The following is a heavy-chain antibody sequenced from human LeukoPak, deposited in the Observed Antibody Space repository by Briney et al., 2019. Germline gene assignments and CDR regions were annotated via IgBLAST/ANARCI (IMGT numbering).Heavy chain of an antibody. D-gene: IGHD3-10*01. Sequence: SETLSLTCTVSGGSISSSSYYWGWIRQPPGKGLEWIGSIYYSGSTYYNPSLKSRVTISVDTSKNQFSLKLSSVTAADTAVYYCARHGSGSYANFDYWGQGTLVTVSS. CDR1: GGSISSSSYY. CDR2: IYYSGST. CDR3: ARHGSGSYANFDY. V-gene: IGHV4-39*01. J-gene: IGHJ4*02.